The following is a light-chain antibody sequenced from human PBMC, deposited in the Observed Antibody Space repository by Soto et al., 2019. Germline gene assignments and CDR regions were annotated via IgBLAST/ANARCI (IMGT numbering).Light chain of an antibody. CDR1: SSNIGAGYD. Sequence: QSVLKQPPSVSGAPGQRVTISCTGSSSNIGAGYDVHWYQQLPGTAPKLLIYGNSNRPSGVPDRFSGSKSGTSASLAITGLQAEDEADYYCQSYDSSLSGYVFGPGTKVTVL. V-gene: IGLV1-40*01. CDR3: QSYDSSLSGYV. CDR2: GNS. J-gene: IGLJ1*01.